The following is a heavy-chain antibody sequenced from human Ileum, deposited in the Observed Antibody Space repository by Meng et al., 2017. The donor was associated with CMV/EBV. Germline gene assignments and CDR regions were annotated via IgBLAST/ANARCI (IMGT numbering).Heavy chain of an antibody. J-gene: IGHJ4*02. CDR1: AFTFSDYW. Sequence: GESLKISCAASAFTFSDYWMTWVRQAPGKGLEWVAGINQDASDKYYLDSVKGRFTISRDNAKNALFLQMNSLRADDTAVYYCARDSFPYSSDKWGQGTLVTVSS. CDR3: ARDSFPYSSDK. D-gene: IGHD2-15*01. CDR2: INQDASDK. V-gene: IGHV3-7*01.